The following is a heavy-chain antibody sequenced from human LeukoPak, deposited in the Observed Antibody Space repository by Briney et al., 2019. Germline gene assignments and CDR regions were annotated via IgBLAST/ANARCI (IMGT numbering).Heavy chain of an antibody. CDR2: INHSGST. Sequence: SETLSLTCAVYGGSFSGYYWSWIRQPPGKGLGWIGEINHSGSTNYNPSLKSRVTISVDTSKNQFSLKLSSVTAADTAVYYCARGLGRYNWNVNYYYGMDVWGQGTTVTVSS. J-gene: IGHJ6*02. CDR1: GGSFSGYY. CDR3: ARGLGRYNWNVNYYYGMDV. V-gene: IGHV4-34*01. D-gene: IGHD1-1*01.